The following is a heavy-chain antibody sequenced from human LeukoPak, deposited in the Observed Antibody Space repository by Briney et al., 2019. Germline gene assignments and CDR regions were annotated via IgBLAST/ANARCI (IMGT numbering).Heavy chain of an antibody. D-gene: IGHD5-12*01. CDR3: ARGLAVATAYYFDY. Sequence: LRLSCAASGFTFSSYAMSWVRQHPGKGLEWIGHIYYSGSTYYNPSLKSRGIISVETSKNQFSLKLSSVTAADTAVYYCARGLAVATAYYFDYWGQGTLVTVSS. J-gene: IGHJ4*02. V-gene: IGHV4-31*02. CDR2: IYYSGST. CDR1: GFTFSSYA.